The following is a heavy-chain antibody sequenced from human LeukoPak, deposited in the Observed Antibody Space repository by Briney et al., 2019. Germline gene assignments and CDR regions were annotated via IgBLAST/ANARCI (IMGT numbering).Heavy chain of an antibody. J-gene: IGHJ4*02. Sequence: GGSLRLSCAASGFTFSSYAMSWIRQAPGKGLEWVSAISGGGGSTYYADSVKGRFTISRDNSKNTLYLQMNSLRAEDTAVYYCARGHLYESPLDYWGQGTLVTVSS. CDR2: ISGGGGST. CDR1: GFTFSSYA. V-gene: IGHV3-23*01. CDR3: ARGHLYESPLDY. D-gene: IGHD2/OR15-2a*01.